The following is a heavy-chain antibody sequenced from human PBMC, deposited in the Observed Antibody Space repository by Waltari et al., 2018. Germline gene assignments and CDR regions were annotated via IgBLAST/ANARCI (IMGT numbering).Heavy chain of an antibody. CDR1: GYTFTGYY. Sequence: QVQLVQSGAEVKKPGASVKVSCKASGYTFTGYYMPWVRPAPGQGLEWMGWINPNSGGTNYAQKFQGRVTMTRDTSISTAYMELSRLRSDDTAVYYCAREPDGGTMEGAFDIWGQGTMVTVSS. J-gene: IGHJ3*02. V-gene: IGHV1-2*02. D-gene: IGHD3-10*01. CDR2: INPNSGGT. CDR3: AREPDGGTMEGAFDI.